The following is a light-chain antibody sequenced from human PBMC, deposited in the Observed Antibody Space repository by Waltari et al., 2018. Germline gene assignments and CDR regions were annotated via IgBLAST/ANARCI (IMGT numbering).Light chain of an antibody. CDR2: DAS. V-gene: IGKV3-11*01. CDR1: QSVDTY. CDR3: QQRHSWPLT. J-gene: IGKJ4*01. Sequence: EIVLTQSPDTLSLSPGEKATLSCRASQSVDTYLGWYQQKPGQAPRLIISDASTRATGSPARFGGSGSGTDFTLTISSLEPEYFALYECQQRHSWPLTFGGGTKVEVK.